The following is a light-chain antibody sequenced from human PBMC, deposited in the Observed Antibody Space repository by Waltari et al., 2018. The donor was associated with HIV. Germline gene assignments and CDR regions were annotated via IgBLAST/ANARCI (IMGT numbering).Light chain of an antibody. CDR1: QDISNY. Sequence: DIQMTQSPSSLSASVGDRVTITCQASQDISNYLNWYQQKPGKAPKLLIYYASNLETGVPSRFSGSGSGTDFTFTISSLQPEDIATYYCQQYDXLPPAFGGGTKVEIK. CDR3: QQYDXLPPA. J-gene: IGKJ4*01. CDR2: YAS. V-gene: IGKV1-33*01.